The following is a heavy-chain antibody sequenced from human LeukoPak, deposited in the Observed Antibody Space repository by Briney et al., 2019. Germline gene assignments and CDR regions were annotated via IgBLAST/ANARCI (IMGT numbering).Heavy chain of an antibody. D-gene: IGHD3-9*01. J-gene: IGHJ4*02. V-gene: IGHV1-46*01. Sequence: ASVKVSCKASGYTFTNYYMHWVRQAPGQGLEWMGIINPSDGSTTYAQKFQGRVTMTSDTPTSTVYMDLSSLRSEDTAVYYCARDGFDILTGYSYWGQGTLVTVSS. CDR2: INPSDGST. CDR3: ARDGFDILTGYSY. CDR1: GYTFTNYY.